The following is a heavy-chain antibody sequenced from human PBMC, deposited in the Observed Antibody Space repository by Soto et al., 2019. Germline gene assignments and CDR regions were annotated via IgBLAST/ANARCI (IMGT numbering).Heavy chain of an antibody. D-gene: IGHD6-19*01. CDR3: ARDRQWLVRRGYYYGMDV. Sequence: QVQLVQSGAEVKKPGASVKVSCKASGYTFTSYGISWVRQAPGQGLEWMGWISAYNGNTNYAQKLQGRVTMTTDTATSTAYMELGSLRSDDTAVYYCARDRQWLVRRGYYYGMDVCGQGTTVTFSS. J-gene: IGHJ6*02. CDR1: GYTFTSYG. CDR2: ISAYNGNT. V-gene: IGHV1-18*04.